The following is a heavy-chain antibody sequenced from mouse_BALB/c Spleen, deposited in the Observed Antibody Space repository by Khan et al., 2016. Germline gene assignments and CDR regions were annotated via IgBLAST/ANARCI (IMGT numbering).Heavy chain of an antibody. V-gene: IGHV1-69*02. J-gene: IGHJ4*01. CDR2: IFPSDSYS. CDR3: TRDDGFESAIDY. Sequence: QVQLQQPGAELVSPGASVKLSCKASGYTFTTYWINWVKQRPGQGLEWIGNIFPSDSYSNYNQKFKDKATFTVDKPSNTAYMQLSSPTSEDSAVYYCTRDDGFESAIDYWGQGTSVTVSS. CDR1: GYTFTTYW. D-gene: IGHD2-3*01.